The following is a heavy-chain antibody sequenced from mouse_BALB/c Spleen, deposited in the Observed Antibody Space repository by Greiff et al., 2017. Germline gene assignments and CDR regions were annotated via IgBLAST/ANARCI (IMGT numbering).Heavy chain of an antibody. CDR3: ARGYYGNYGYAMDY. V-gene: IGHV1S135*01. CDR2: IDPFNGGT. CDR1: GYSFTSYY. Sequence: EVQLQQSGPELMKPGASVKISCKASGYSFTSYYMHWVKQSHGKSLEWIGYIDPFNGGTSYNQKFKGKATLTVDKSSSTAYMHLSSLTSEDSAVYYCARGYYGNYGYAMDYWGQGTSVTVSS. J-gene: IGHJ4*01. D-gene: IGHD2-1*01.